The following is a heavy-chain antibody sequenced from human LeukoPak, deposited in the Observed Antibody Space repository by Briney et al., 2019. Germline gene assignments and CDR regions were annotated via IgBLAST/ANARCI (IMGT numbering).Heavy chain of an antibody. CDR3: ARFRDGFLDY. V-gene: IGHV4-59*01. Sequence: KPSETLSLTCTVSGGSISSYYWSWIRRPPGKGLEWIGYIYYSGSTNYNPSLKSRVTISVDTSKNQFSLKLSSVTAADTAVYYCARFRDGFLDYWGQGTLVTVSS. D-gene: IGHD5-24*01. J-gene: IGHJ4*02. CDR1: GGSISSYY. CDR2: IYYSGST.